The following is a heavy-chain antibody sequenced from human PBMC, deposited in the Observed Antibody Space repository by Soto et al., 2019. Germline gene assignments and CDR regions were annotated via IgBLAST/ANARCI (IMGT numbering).Heavy chain of an antibody. J-gene: IGHJ6*02. CDR3: ARGGYCSSTSCYITLRSTSGMAV. Sequence: QVQLVQSGAEVKKPGSSVKVSCKASGGTFSSYAISWVRQAPGQGLEWMGGIIPIFGTANYAQKFQGRVTITADKSTSTAYMELSSLRSEDTAVYYCARGGYCSSTSCYITLRSTSGMAVWCQGTTVTVSS. V-gene: IGHV1-69*06. CDR2: IIPIFGTA. CDR1: GGTFSSYA. D-gene: IGHD2-2*02.